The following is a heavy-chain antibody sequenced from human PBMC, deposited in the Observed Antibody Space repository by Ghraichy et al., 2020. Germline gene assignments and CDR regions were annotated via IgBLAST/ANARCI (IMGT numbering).Heavy chain of an antibody. CDR2: ISYRGTT. V-gene: IGHV4-61*08. CDR3: AKEIMFARSRYYKYVMDV. CDR1: GDSLSSSDSY. D-gene: IGHD3-10*02. J-gene: IGHJ6*02. Sequence: SETLSLTCTVSGDSLSSSDSYWSWLRQPPGRRLEWIGFISYRGTTNYAPFLRSRVTILVDTSKNQFSLRMNSVTDADTAVYYCAKEIMFARSRYYKYVMDVWGQGTTVSVSS.